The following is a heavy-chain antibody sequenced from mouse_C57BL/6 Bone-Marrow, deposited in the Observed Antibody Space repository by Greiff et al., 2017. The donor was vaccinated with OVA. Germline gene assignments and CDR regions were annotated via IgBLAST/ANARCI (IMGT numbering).Heavy chain of an antibody. D-gene: IGHD1-1*01. Sequence: EVKLVESGGGLVQPGDSLSLSCAASGFTFTNYYMSWVRQPPGKALEWLAFIRNKPNGSTTEYSASVKGRFTISRDKSQSILSLQMNAQRAEDSATYYCARYKGRVAVDYFDYWGQGTALTVSS. CDR1: GFTFTNYY. CDR3: ARYKGRVAVDYFDY. J-gene: IGHJ2*01. CDR2: IRNKPNGSTT. V-gene: IGHV7-3*01.